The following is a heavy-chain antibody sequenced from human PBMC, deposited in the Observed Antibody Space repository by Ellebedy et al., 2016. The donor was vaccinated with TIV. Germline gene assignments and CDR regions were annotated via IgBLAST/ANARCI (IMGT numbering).Heavy chain of an antibody. Sequence: GESQKISCAASGFTFSNYAMSWVRQAPGKGLEWVSAISSGGGSTYYADSVKGRFTISRDNSKNTLYLQINSLRAEDTAVYYCAKGVGATWYRGFDSWGQGTLVTVSS. D-gene: IGHD1-26*01. J-gene: IGHJ4*02. V-gene: IGHV3-23*01. CDR1: GFTFSNYA. CDR3: AKGVGATWYRGFDS. CDR2: ISSGGGST.